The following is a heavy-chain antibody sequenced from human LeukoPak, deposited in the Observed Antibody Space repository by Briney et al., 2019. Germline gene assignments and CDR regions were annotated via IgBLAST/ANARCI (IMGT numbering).Heavy chain of an antibody. V-gene: IGHV3-11*01. CDR2: ISSSGSTI. CDR3: ARVRGPYYGSGSYYRARGAFDI. J-gene: IGHJ3*02. Sequence: GGSLRLSCAASGFTFSDYYMSWIRQAPGKGLEWVSYISSSGSTIYYADSVKGRFTISRDNAKNSLYLQMNSLRAEDTAVYYCARVRGPYYGSGSYYRARGAFDIWGQGTMVTVSS. D-gene: IGHD3-10*01. CDR1: GFTFSDYY.